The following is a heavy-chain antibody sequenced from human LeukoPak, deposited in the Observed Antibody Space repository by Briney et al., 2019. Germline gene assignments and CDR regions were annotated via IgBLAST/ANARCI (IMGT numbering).Heavy chain of an antibody. J-gene: IGHJ6*02. CDR2: IDPNSGGT. D-gene: IGHD1-1*01. CDR3: ARSRTPFYYYGMDV. V-gene: IGHV1-2*02. Sequence: VASVKVSCKASGYLFTDYYLHWIRQAPGQGLEWMGGIDPNSGGTHHAVNFQGRATLTRDTSISTVYMDLSSLRADDTGLYYCARSRTPFYYYGMDVWGLGTSVTVSS. CDR1: GYLFTDYY.